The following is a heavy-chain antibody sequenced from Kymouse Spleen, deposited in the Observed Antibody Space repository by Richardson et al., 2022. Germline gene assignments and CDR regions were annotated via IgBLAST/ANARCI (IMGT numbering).Heavy chain of an antibody. CDR3: AKDGITGTTKYFQH. D-gene: IGHD1-7*01. V-gene: IGHV3-30*18. CDR1: GFTFSSYG. CDR2: ISYDGSNK. Sequence: QVQLVESGGGVVQPGRSLRLSCAASGFTFSSYGMHWVRQAPGKGLEWVAVISYDGSNKYYADSVKGRFTISRDNSKNTLYLQMNSLRAEDTAVYYCAKDGITGTTKYFQHWGQGTLVTVSS. J-gene: IGHJ1*01.